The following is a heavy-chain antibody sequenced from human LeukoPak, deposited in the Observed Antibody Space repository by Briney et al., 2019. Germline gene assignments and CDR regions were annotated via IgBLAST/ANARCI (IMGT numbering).Heavy chain of an antibody. CDR3: ARVGSSTNGEIDY. CDR2: IYYSGST. V-gene: IGHV4-59*01. J-gene: IGHJ4*02. D-gene: IGHD2-2*01. Sequence: SETLSLTCSVSGGSISSYYWSWIRQPPGKGLEWIGYIYYSGSTNYNPSLKSRVTISVDTSKNQFSLKLSSVTAADTAVYYCARVGSSTNGEIDYWGQGTLVTVSS. CDR1: GGSISSYY.